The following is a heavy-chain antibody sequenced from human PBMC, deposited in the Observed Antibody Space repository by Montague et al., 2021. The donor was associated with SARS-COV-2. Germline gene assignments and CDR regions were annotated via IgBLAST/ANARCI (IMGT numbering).Heavy chain of an antibody. CDR3: ARAQNTCFIANCVNYCDI. Sequence: SETLSLTCTVSAGSISSHYWSWIRQPPGKALEWIGYVYYTGSTKYNPSLKSRVTMSADTPKNRFSLSLRSLTAADTAVYYCARAQNTCFIANCVNYCDIWGLGALVTVSS. J-gene: IGHJ4*02. D-gene: IGHD1-1*01. CDR2: VYYTGST. CDR1: AGSISSHY. V-gene: IGHV4-59*11.